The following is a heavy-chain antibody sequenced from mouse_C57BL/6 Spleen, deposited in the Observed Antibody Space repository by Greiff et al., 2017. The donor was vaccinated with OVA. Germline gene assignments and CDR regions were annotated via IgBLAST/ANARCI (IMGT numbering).Heavy chain of an antibody. J-gene: IGHJ2*01. D-gene: IGHD1-1*01. Sequence: EVQLQQSGPELVKPGASVKISCKASGYTFTDYYMNWVKQSHGKSLEWIGDINPNNGGTSYNQKFKGKATLTVDKSSSTAYMELRSLTSEDSAVYYCARRALYGSVDYWGQGTTLTVSS. V-gene: IGHV1-26*01. CDR2: INPNNGGT. CDR1: GYTFTDYY. CDR3: ARRALYGSVDY.